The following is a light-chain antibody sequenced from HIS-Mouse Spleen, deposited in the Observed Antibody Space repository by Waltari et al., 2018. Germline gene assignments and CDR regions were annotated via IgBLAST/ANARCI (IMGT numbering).Light chain of an antibody. J-gene: IGLJ2*01. CDR3: YSTDSSGNHRV. V-gene: IGLV3-10*01. Sequence: SYALTQPPSVSVSPGQTARITCSGDALPKKYAYWYQRKSGQAPVLVIYEDSKRPSGIPERFSGSSSGTMATLTISGAQVEDEADYYCYSTDSSGNHRVFGGGTKLTVL. CDR2: EDS. CDR1: ALPKKY.